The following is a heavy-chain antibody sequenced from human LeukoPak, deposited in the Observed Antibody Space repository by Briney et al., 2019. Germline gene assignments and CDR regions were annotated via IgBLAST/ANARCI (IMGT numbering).Heavy chain of an antibody. CDR2: ISGSGGST. V-gene: IGHV3-23*01. CDR1: GFTFSSYA. CDR3: AKDLGHSTTFNGMDV. Sequence: GGSLRLSCAASGFTFSSYAMSWVRQAQGKGLEWVSAISGSGGSTYYADSVKGRFTISRDNSKNTPYLQMNGLRAEDTAVYYCAKDLGHSTTFNGMDVWGQGTTVTVSS. D-gene: IGHD2/OR15-2a*01. J-gene: IGHJ6*02.